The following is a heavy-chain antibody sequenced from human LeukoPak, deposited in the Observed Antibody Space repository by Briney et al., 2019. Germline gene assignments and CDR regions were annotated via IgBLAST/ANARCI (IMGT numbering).Heavy chain of an antibody. J-gene: IGHJ5*02. CDR2: INHSGSI. Sequence: SETLSLTCAVYGGSFSDYSWNWIRQPPGKGLEWIGEINHSGSINYNPSLKSRVSISVDTSKNQFSLKLSSVTAADTAVYYCARHEWIVNWFDPWGQGTLVTVSS. CDR1: GGSFSDYS. D-gene: IGHD2-15*01. CDR3: ARHEWIVNWFDP. V-gene: IGHV4-34*01.